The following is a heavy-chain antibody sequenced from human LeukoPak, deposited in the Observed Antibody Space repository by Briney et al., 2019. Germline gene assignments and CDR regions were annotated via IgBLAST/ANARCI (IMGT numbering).Heavy chain of an antibody. CDR2: ISTYSGNT. CDR3: ARPAGYSGYDLIH. J-gene: IGHJ4*02. Sequence: ASVKVSCKATGYTFSSYGITWVRQAPGHGLEWMGWISTYSGNTDYAQGLQGRLTMTRDTSMSTAYVELRSLTSDDTAMYYCARPAGYSGYDLIHWGQGTLVTVSS. D-gene: IGHD5-12*01. CDR1: GYTFSSYG. V-gene: IGHV1-18*01.